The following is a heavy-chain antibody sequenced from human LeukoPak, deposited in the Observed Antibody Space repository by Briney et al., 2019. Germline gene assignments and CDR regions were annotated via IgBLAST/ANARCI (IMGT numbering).Heavy chain of an antibody. CDR2: INHSGST. V-gene: IGHV4-34*01. J-gene: IGHJ4*02. D-gene: IGHD1-26*01. CDR3: ARGWALPDY. CDR1: GGSFSGYY. Sequence: PSETLSLTCAVYGGSFSGYYWSWIRQPPGKGLEWIGEINHSGSTNYNPSLKSRVTISLDTSKNQFSLKLSSVTAADTAVYHCARGWALPDYWGQGTLVTVSS.